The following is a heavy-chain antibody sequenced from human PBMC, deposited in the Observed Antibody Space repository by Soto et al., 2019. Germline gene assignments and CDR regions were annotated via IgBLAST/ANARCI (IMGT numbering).Heavy chain of an antibody. D-gene: IGHD3-22*01. CDR3: AKGIGITMIVVVNFDY. CDR2: ISGSGGST. CDR1: GFTFSSYA. J-gene: IGHJ4*02. V-gene: IGHV3-23*01. Sequence: GGSLRLSCAASGFTFSSYAMSWVRQAPGKGLEWVSAISGSGGSTYYADSVKGRFTISRDNSKNTLYLQMNSLRAEDTAVYYCAKGIGITMIVVVNFDYWGQGTLVTVSS.